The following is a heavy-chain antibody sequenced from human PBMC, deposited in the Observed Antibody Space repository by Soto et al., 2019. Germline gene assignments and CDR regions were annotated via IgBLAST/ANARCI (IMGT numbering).Heavy chain of an antibody. J-gene: IGHJ6*02. CDR1: GFTFSSYG. CDR3: ARASPSTMRRGTLYYYYYYGMDV. D-gene: IGHD2-2*01. Sequence: GGSLRLACAASGFTFSSYGMHGVRQAPGKGLEWVAVIWYDGSNKYYADSVKGRFTISRDNSKNTLYLQMNSLRAEDTAGYYCARASPSTMRRGTLYYYYYYGMDVWGQGTTVTVSS. V-gene: IGHV3-33*01. CDR2: IWYDGSNK.